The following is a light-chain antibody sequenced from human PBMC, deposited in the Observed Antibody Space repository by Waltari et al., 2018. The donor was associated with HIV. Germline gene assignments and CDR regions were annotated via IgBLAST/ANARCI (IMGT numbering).Light chain of an antibody. CDR2: EID. V-gene: IGLV7-43*01. CDR1: TGAVTSDYY. J-gene: IGLJ3*02. CDR3: LLYYGGAWV. Sequence: QTVVTQEPSLTVSPGGTVTLTCASSTGAVTSDYYANWFQQKPGQAPRPVIYEIDHKHAGTPARFSGSLLGGKAALTLSSVQPEDEAEYYCLLYYGGAWVFGGGTKLTVL.